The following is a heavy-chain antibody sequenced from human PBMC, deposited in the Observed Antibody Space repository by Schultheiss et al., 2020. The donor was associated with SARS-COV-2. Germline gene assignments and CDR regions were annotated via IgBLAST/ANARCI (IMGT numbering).Heavy chain of an antibody. V-gene: IGHV4-59*01. J-gene: IGHJ4*02. CDR3: ARWSNRYALDY. CDR1: GGSISSYY. CDR2: IYYSGST. D-gene: IGHD2-2*01. Sequence: SQTLSLTCTVSGGSISSYYWSWIRQPPGKGLEWIGSIYYSGSTYYNPSLKSRVTISVDTSKNQFSLKLSSVTAADTAVYYCARWSNRYALDYWGQGTLVTVSS.